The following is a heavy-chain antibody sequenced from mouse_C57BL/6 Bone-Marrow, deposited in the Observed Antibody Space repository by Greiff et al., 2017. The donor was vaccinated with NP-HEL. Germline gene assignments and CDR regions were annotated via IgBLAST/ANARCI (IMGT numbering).Heavy chain of an antibody. CDR1: GFTFSSYG. D-gene: IGHD2-3*01. CDR2: ISSGGSYT. Sequence: EVKLMESGGDLVKPGGSLKLSCAASGFTFSSYGMSWVRQTPDKRLEWVATISSGGSYTYYPDSVKGRFTISRDNAKNTLYLQMSSLKSEDTAMYYCARHNYDGYYSFAYWGQGTLVTVSA. J-gene: IGHJ3*01. CDR3: ARHNYDGYYSFAY. V-gene: IGHV5-6*01.